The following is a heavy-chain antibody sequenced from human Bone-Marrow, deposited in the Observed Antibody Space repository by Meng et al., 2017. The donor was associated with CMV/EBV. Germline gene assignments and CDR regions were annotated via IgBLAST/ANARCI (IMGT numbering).Heavy chain of an antibody. CDR2: ITPFNGNT. D-gene: IGHD3-10*02. J-gene: IGHJ4*02. Sequence: SVKVSCKASGYTFTYRYPHWVRQAPGQALEWMGWITPFNGNTNYAQKFQDRVTITRDTSISTAYMELSRLRSDDTAVYYCARGTMRTVYYVDYWGQGALVTVSS. V-gene: IGHV1-45*02. CDR3: ARGTMRTVYYVDY. CDR1: GYTFTYRY.